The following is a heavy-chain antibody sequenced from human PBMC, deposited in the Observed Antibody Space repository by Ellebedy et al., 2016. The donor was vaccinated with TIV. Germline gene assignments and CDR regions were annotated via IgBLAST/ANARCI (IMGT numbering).Heavy chain of an antibody. Sequence: GESLKISCAAPGVIVSSNHMNWVRQAPGKGLEWVAIAHNDETYKFYADSVKGRFTVSRDNSGNTAYLHISSLRVEDTAVYYCAKELGFAMDVWGQGTTVTVSS. CDR2: AHNDETYK. V-gene: IGHV3-30*02. J-gene: IGHJ6*02. CDR3: AKELGFAMDV. D-gene: IGHD7-27*01. CDR1: GVIVSSNH.